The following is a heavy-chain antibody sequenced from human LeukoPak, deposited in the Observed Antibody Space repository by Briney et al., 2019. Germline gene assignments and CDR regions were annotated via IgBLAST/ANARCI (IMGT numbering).Heavy chain of an antibody. CDR1: GDSLRSDL. Sequence: SETLSLTCAVSGDSLRSDLWNWVRQIPGKGLEWIGYIYHTATTNYNHSFRTRVTMSLDTSNNQFSLRLTSVTAADTAVYYCARTPAHSGWADYFVYWGQGALVTVSS. D-gene: IGHD6-19*01. CDR3: ARTPAHSGWADYFVY. V-gene: IGHV4-4*09. CDR2: IYHTATT. J-gene: IGHJ4*02.